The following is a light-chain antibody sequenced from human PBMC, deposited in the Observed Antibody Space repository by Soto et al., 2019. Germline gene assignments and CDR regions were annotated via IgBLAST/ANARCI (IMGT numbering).Light chain of an antibody. CDR2: RNN. J-gene: IGLJ3*02. CDR1: SSNIGSNY. V-gene: IGLV1-47*01. CDR3: AAWDDSLSGRV. Sequence: QSVLTQPRSASGTPGQRVTISCSGSSSNIGSNYVYWYQQLPGTAPKLLIYRNNQRPSGVPDRFSGSKSGTSASLAISGLRSEDEAAYYCAAWDDSLSGRVFGGGTKVTVL.